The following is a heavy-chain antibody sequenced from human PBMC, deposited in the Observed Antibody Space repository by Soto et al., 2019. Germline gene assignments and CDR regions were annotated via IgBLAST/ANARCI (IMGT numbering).Heavy chain of an antibody. CDR3: AKGLRAVAAYGMDV. CDR2: ISSSGSTI. V-gene: IGHV3-48*03. D-gene: IGHD6-19*01. Sequence: GGSLRLSCAASGFTFSSYEMNWVRQAPGKGLEWVSYISSSGSTIYYADSVKGRFTISRDNAKNSLYLQMNSLRAEDTAVYYCAKGLRAVAAYGMDVWGQGTTVTVSS. CDR1: GFTFSSYE. J-gene: IGHJ6*02.